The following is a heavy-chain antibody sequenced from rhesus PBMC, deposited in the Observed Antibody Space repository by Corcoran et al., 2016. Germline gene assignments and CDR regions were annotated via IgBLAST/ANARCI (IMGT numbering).Heavy chain of an antibody. Sequence: QVQLQESGPGLVKPSETLSLTCAVSGGSFSSYWWSWIRQPPGKGLEWIGENNGNSGSTNYNPSLKSRVTISKDASKNQFSLKLSSVTAADTAVYYCARPLWTGAFLFGYWGQGVLVTVSS. D-gene: IGHD3-3*01. CDR1: GGSFSSYW. CDR2: NNGNSGST. CDR3: ARPLWTGAFLFGY. V-gene: IGHV4-80*01. J-gene: IGHJ4*01.